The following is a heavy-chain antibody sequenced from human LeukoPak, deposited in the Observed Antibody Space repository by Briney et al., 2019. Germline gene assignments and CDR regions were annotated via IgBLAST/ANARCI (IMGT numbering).Heavy chain of an antibody. D-gene: IGHD3-9*01. Sequence: TSSETLSLTCAVYGGSITGYYWSWIHQTPGRGLEWVGEIHYTGATSYNPSLKSRATISTDTSKNQFSLRLSSVTAADTAVYYCARGNILTGYCFDFWGQGALVTVSS. CDR2: IHYTGAT. V-gene: IGHV4-34*01. CDR3: ARGNILTGYCFDF. J-gene: IGHJ4*02. CDR1: GGSITGYY.